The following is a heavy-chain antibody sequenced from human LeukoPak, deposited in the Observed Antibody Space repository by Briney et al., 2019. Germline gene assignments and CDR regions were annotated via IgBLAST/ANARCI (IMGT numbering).Heavy chain of an antibody. CDR3: ARDREVGDIVVVVAPFDP. J-gene: IGHJ5*02. V-gene: IGHV3-11*04. CDR2: MSGSGSTI. Sequence: GGSLRLSCAASGFTFSDYYMSWIRQAPGKGLEWVSYMSGSGSTINYVDSVKGRFTISRDNSKNTLYLQMNSLRAEDTAVYYCARDREVGDIVVVVAPFDPWGQGTLVTVSS. D-gene: IGHD2-15*01. CDR1: GFTFSDYY.